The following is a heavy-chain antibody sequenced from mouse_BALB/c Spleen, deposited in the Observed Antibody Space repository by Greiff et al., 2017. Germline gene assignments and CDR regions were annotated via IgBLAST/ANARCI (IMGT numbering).Heavy chain of an antibody. J-gene: IGHJ1*01. CDR2: INPYNDGT. CDR1: GYTFTSYV. CDR3: ARPPATIRYFDV. D-gene: IGHD3-1*01. V-gene: IGHV1-14*01. Sequence: EVQVVESGPELVKPGASVKMSCKASGYTFTSYVMHWVKQKPGQGLEWIGYINPYNDGTKYNEKFKGKATLTSDKSSSTAYMELSSLTSEDSAVYYCARPPATIRYFDVWGAGTTVTVSS.